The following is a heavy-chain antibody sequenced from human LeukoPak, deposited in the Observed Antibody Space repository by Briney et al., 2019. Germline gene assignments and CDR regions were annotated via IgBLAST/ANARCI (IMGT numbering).Heavy chain of an antibody. V-gene: IGHV3-21*01. CDR1: GFTFSSYS. CDR2: ISSSSTYI. Sequence: PGGSLRLSCAASGFTFSSYSMNWVRQAPGKGLEWVSSISSSSTYIYYAGSVKGRFTISRDNAKNSLFLQMNSLRAEDTAVYYCARGKGTEGLLPRGDWYFDLWGRGTLVTVSS. D-gene: IGHD3-3*01. J-gene: IGHJ2*01. CDR3: ARGKGTEGLLPRGDWYFDL.